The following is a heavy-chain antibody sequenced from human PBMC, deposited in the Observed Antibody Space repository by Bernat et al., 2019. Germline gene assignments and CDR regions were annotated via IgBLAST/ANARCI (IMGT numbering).Heavy chain of an antibody. CDR3: ARDGSSEDYCYYGMDV. J-gene: IGHJ6*02. D-gene: IGHD6-6*01. CDR1: GFTFSSYA. Sequence: QVQLVESGGGVVQPGRSLRLSCAASGFTFSSYAMHWVRQAPGKGLEWVAVISYDGSNKYYADSVKGRFTISRDNSKNTLYLQMNSLRAEDTAVYYCARDGSSEDYCYYGMDVWGQGTTVTVSS. V-gene: IGHV3-30-3*01. CDR2: ISYDGSNK.